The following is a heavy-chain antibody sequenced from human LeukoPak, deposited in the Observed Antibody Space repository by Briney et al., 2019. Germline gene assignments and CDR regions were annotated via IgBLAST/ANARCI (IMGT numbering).Heavy chain of an antibody. CDR3: ARGFDILTGFRAENTNWFDP. V-gene: IGHV4-31*03. J-gene: IGHJ5*02. CDR2: IYYSGST. CDR1: GGSISSGGYY. Sequence: SETLSLTCTVSGGSISSGGYYWSWIRPHPGKGLEWIGYIYYSGSTYYNPSLKSRVSISVDTSKNQFSLKLSSVTAADTAVYYCARGFDILTGFRAENTNWFDPWGQGTLVTVSS. D-gene: IGHD3-9*01.